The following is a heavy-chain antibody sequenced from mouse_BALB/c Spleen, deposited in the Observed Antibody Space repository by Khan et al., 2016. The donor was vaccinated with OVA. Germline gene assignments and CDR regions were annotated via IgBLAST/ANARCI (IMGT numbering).Heavy chain of an antibody. CDR2: ISSGGHYT. J-gene: IGHJ3*01. Sequence: EVELVESGGDLVKPGGSLELSCAASGFTFSTYGMSWVRQTPDMRLEWVATISSGGHYTYYPDSVKGRFTISRDNAKNTLYLHMSSLKSEDTAIYYCVRLAYYYNSEGFAYWGQGTLVTVSA. D-gene: IGHD1-1*01. V-gene: IGHV5-6*01. CDR3: VRLAYYYNSEGFAY. CDR1: GFTFSTYG.